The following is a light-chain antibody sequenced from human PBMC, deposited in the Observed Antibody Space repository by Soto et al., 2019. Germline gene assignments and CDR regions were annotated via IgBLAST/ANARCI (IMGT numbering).Light chain of an antibody. CDR2: GAA. J-gene: IGKJ2*01. CDR1: QSVTNNY. CDR3: QHYGISLT. V-gene: IGKV3-20*01. Sequence: EIVLTQSPGTLSLSPGERATLSCRASQSVTNNYLAWYQHKPGQAPRCLIYGAAIRSTGIPDRFSGSGSGTDFTLTISRLEPEDFTVYYCQHYGISLTFGQGTKLEIK.